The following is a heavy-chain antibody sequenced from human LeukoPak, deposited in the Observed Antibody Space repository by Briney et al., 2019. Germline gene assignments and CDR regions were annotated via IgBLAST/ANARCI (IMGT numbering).Heavy chain of an antibody. CDR2: IWHDGNRQ. CDR1: GFTFTTYG. D-gene: IGHD4-11*01. CDR3: ARDLNSNNSNPGWFDP. J-gene: IGHJ5*02. Sequence: PGGSLRLSCAASGFTFTTYGIHFVPQAPGKGLEWVALIWHDGNRQYYADSVKGRFTISRDDSKNTVSLQMNSLRAEDTAIYYCARDLNSNNSNPGWFDPWGQGTLVTVSS. V-gene: IGHV3-33*01.